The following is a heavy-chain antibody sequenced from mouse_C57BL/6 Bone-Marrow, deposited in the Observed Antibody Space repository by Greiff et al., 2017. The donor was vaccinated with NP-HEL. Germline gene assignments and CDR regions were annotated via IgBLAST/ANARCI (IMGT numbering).Heavy chain of an antibody. CDR2: ISYSGST. CDR1: GYSITSDY. CDR3: VRYSYYGSSYWYFDV. J-gene: IGHJ1*03. V-gene: IGHV3-8*01. D-gene: IGHD1-1*01. Sequence: EVKLVESGPGLAKPSQTLSLTCSVTGYSITSDYWNWIRKFPGNKLEYMGYISYSGSTYYNPSLKSRISITRDTSKNQYYLQLNSVTTEDTATYYCVRYSYYGSSYWYFDVWGTGTTVTVSS.